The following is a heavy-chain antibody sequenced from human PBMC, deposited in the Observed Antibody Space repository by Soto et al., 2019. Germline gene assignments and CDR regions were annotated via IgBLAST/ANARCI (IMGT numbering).Heavy chain of an antibody. CDR1: GGSIVGSNW. J-gene: IGHJ6*02. V-gene: IGHV4-4*02. CDR3: AGAKHIATRSPAMDV. D-gene: IGHD6-13*01. Sequence: SETLSLTCAVSGGSIVGSNWWSWVRQPPGKGLEWIGEIYRSGSTKYNPSLKSRVTISVDTSNNQFSLKLTSVTAADTAVYYCAGAKHIATRSPAMDVWGQGTTVTVSS. CDR2: IYRSGST.